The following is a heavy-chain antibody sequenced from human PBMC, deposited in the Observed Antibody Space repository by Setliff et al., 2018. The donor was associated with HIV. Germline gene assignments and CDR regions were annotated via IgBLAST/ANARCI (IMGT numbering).Heavy chain of an antibody. D-gene: IGHD2-15*01. V-gene: IGHV1-46*01. Sequence: ASVKVSCKASGYTFTSYYMHWVRQAPGQGLDWMGIINPSGASRSFAQKFQGRVTMTGDTSTNTVYMELSNLRSEDTAVYYCARRYCSGGRCYLAFDYWGQGTLVTVSS. CDR1: GYTFTSYY. CDR3: ARRYCSGGRCYLAFDY. CDR2: INPSGASR. J-gene: IGHJ4*02.